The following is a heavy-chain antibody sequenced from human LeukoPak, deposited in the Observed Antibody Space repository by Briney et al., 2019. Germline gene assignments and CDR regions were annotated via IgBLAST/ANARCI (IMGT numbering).Heavy chain of an antibody. CDR2: IIPIFGTA. V-gene: IGHV1-69*13. J-gene: IGHJ5*02. CDR1: GGTFSSYA. Sequence: ASVKVSCKASGGTFSSYAISWVRQAPGQGLEWMGGIIPIFGTANYAQKFQGRVTITADESTSTAYMELSSLRSEDTAVYYCARSPARESSFDPWGQGTLVTVSS. D-gene: IGHD1-26*01. CDR3: ARSPARESSFDP.